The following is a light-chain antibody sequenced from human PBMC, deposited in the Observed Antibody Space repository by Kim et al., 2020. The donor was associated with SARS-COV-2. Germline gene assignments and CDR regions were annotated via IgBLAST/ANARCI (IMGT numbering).Light chain of an antibody. V-gene: IGKV3-11*02. Sequence: LSHVEIPPPSCRARHSVINYLAWSQQKPGEAPRLRFFDVSNRATGIPARFSGSRSGRAFTLTIISLVPKDFAVYYCQQRSIRPIAFGGGTKVDIK. CDR2: DVS. J-gene: IGKJ4*01. CDR1: HSVINY. CDR3: QQRSIRPIA.